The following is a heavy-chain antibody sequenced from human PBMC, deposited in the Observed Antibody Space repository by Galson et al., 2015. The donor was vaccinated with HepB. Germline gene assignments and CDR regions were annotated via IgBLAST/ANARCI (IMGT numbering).Heavy chain of an antibody. CDR2: ISYDGSNK. Sequence: SLRLSCAASGFTFSSYAMNWIRQTPGKGLEWVAVISYDGSNKYYADSVKGRFTISRDNSKNTLYLQMSSLRAEDTAVYYCARDLGFGLDYWGQGTLVIVSS. V-gene: IGHV3-30*03. D-gene: IGHD3-16*01. CDR3: ARDLGFGLDY. J-gene: IGHJ4*02. CDR1: GFTFSSYA.